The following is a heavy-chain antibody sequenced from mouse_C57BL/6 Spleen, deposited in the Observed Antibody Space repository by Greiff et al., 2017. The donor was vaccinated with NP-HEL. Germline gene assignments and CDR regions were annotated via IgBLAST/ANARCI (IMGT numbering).Heavy chain of an antibody. V-gene: IGHV1-59*01. CDR2: IDPSDSYT. D-gene: IGHD2-1*01. Sequence: VQLQQPGAELVRPGTSVKLSCKASGYTFTSYWMHWVKQRPGQGLEWIGVIDPSDSYTNYNQKFKGKATLTVDTSSSTAYMQLSSLTSEDSAVYYCARSPYGNHIDYWGQGTTLTVSS. CDR3: ARSPYGNHIDY. CDR1: GYTFTSYW. J-gene: IGHJ2*01.